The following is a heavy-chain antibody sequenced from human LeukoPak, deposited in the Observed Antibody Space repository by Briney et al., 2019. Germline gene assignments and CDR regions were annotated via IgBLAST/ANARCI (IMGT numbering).Heavy chain of an antibody. V-gene: IGHV4-39*01. J-gene: IGHJ4*02. D-gene: IGHD6-13*01. CDR2: IFYTGSA. CDR1: GGSISSGRYY. CDR3: ARRGIAAAAHFGY. Sequence: SETLSLTCTASGGSISSGRYYWGWIRQPPGKRLKWIGSIFYTGSAHYNPSLESRVIISIDTAKNQFSLKVRSVTAADTAVYFCARRGIAAAAHFGYWGQGSLVTVSS.